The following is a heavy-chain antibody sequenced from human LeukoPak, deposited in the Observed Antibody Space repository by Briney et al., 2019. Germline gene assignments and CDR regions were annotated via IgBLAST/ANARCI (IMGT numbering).Heavy chain of an antibody. CDR2: ITYDGSNK. CDR1: GFTFSNYG. D-gene: IGHD2-21*01. Sequence: GGSLRLSCAASGFTFSNYGMHWVRQVPGKGLEWVAIITYDGSNKYYADSLKGRFTISRDNSKNTLYLQMNSLRAEDTAIYYCAKDICGGDCYPHGGYWGQGTLVTVSS. V-gene: IGHV3-30*02. CDR3: AKDICGGDCYPHGGY. J-gene: IGHJ4*02.